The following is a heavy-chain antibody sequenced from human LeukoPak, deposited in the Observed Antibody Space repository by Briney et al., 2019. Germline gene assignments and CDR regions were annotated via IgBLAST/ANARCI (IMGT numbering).Heavy chain of an antibody. J-gene: IGHJ4*02. D-gene: IGHD4-17*01. V-gene: IGHV3-20*04. CDR3: ARDESGDYYFDY. CDR2: INWNGGST. Sequence: GGSLRLSCAASGFTLSSYWMTWVRQAPGKGLEWVSGINWNGGSTGYADSVKGRFTISRDNAKNSLYLQMNSLRAEDTALYYCARDESGDYYFDYWGQGTLVTVSS. CDR1: GFTLSSYW.